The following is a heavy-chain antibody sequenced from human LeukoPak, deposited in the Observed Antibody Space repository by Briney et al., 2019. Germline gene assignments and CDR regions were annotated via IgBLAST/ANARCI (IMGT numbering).Heavy chain of an antibody. D-gene: IGHD3-10*01. CDR1: GFTFSSYA. V-gene: IGHV3-30-3*01. Sequence: PGGSLRLSCAASGFTFSSYAMHWVRQAPGKGLEWVAVISYDGSNKYYADSVKGRFTISRDNSKNTLYLQMNSLSAEDTAMYYCAREPYYAAGSYYPIWGQGTMVTVSS. J-gene: IGHJ3*02. CDR3: AREPYYAAGSYYPI. CDR2: ISYDGSNK.